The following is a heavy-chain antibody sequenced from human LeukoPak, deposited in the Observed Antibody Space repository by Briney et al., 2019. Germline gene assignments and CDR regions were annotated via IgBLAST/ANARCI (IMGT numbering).Heavy chain of an antibody. CDR1: GYTFTDYY. Sequence: ASVKVSCKTSGYTFTDYYMHWVRQAPGQGLEWMGWINPNSGATNYAQKFQGRVTMTRDTSISTACMELNSLRSDDTAVYYCARDDYGSGSYSYWGQGTLVTVSS. V-gene: IGHV1-2*02. J-gene: IGHJ4*02. D-gene: IGHD3-10*01. CDR3: ARDDYGSGSYSY. CDR2: INPNSGAT.